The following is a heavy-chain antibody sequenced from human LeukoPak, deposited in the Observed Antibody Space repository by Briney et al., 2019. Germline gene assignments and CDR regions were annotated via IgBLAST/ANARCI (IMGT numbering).Heavy chain of an antibody. CDR2: ISTSGTT. CDR1: GGSIGNYY. V-gene: IGHV4-4*07. CDR3: ARRHPYYYGSGTYSRED. Sequence: SETLSLTCTVSGGSIGNYYWNWIRQPAGKGLEWIGRISTSGTTNYHPSLKSRVTLSLDTSKNQFSLNLRSVTAADTAIYFCARRHPYYYGSGTYSREDWGQGTLVTDSS. J-gene: IGHJ4*02. D-gene: IGHD3-10*01.